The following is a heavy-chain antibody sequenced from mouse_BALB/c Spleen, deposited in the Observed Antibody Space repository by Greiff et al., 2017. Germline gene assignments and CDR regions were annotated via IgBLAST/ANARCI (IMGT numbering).Heavy chain of an antibody. Sequence: VKLQESGAELARPGASVKLSCKASGYTFTSYWMQWVKQRPGQGLEWIGAIYPGDGDTRYTQKFKGKATLTADKSSSTAYMQLSSLASEDSAVYYCARSGQLRGDAMDYWGQGTSVTVSS. D-gene: IGHD2-4*01. CDR3: ARSGQLRGDAMDY. V-gene: IGHV1-87*01. CDR2: IYPGDGDT. CDR1: GYTFTSYW. J-gene: IGHJ4*01.